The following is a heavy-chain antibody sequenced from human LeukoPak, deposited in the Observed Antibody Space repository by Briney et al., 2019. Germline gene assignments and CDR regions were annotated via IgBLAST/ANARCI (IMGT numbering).Heavy chain of an antibody. CDR2: ISYSGST. Sequence: SETLSPTCTVSGGSIRNYYWSRIRQPPGKGLEWIGHISYSGSTTSNPSLRSRVTISVDTSKNQFSLKLSSVTATDTAVYYCARRGNSGSHAWFDPWGQGTLVTVSS. V-gene: IGHV4-59*08. D-gene: IGHD1-26*01. J-gene: IGHJ5*02. CDR3: ARRGNSGSHAWFDP. CDR1: GGSIRNYY.